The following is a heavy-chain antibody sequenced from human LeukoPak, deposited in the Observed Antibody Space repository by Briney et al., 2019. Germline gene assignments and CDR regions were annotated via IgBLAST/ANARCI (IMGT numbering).Heavy chain of an antibody. CDR3: ARGRPHGNDY. CDR2: IKEDGSER. Sequence: GGSLRLSCEGSAFIFSGHWMHWVRQTPGKGLEWVASIKEDGSERQYVDSVKGRFSISRDNAKNTLYLQMNSLRVEDTAVYYCARGRPHGNDYWGQGTLVTVSS. V-gene: IGHV3-7*01. CDR1: AFIFSGHW. D-gene: IGHD4-23*01. J-gene: IGHJ4*02.